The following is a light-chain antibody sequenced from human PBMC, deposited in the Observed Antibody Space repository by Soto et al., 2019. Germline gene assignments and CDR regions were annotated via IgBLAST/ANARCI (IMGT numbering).Light chain of an antibody. V-gene: IGLV1-44*01. J-gene: IGLJ3*02. Sequence: QSVLTQPPSASGTPGQKITISCSGSTSDIGSNTVNWYQQVPGTAPKLLIYANNQRPSGVPDRFSGSKSGTSASLAISGLQSEDEADYYCEAWDDSLNGPMFGGGTKLTVL. CDR1: TSDIGSNT. CDR2: ANN. CDR3: EAWDDSLNGPM.